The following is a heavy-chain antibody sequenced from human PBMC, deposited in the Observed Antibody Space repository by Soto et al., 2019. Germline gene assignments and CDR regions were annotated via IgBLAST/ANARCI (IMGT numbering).Heavy chain of an antibody. D-gene: IGHD6-25*01. CDR3: ASGSASSDYYFYDVDF. V-gene: IGHV1-69*12. Sequence: QVQWVQSGTEMKKPGSSVKISCKASGGTFIAYAINWVRLAPGQGLEWMGGIIPIFNTTNYAQKFQGRVTITANESTTTVYMELSSLRYEDTAVYFCASGSASSDYYFYDVDFWGQGTTVTVSS. CDR2: IIPIFNTT. CDR1: GGTFIAYA. J-gene: IGHJ6*02.